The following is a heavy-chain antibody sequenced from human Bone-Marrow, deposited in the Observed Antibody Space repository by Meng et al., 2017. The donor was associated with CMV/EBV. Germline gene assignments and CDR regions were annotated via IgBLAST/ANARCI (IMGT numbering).Heavy chain of an antibody. D-gene: IGHD2-2*01. Sequence: ASVKVSCKASGYTFTGYYMHWVRQAPGQGLEWMGWINPNSGGPNYAQKFQGRVTMTRDTSISTAYMELSRLRSDDTAVYYCARLYCSSTSCYTSRRWGAMFDYYYGMDVWGQGTTVTVSS. V-gene: IGHV1-2*02. CDR1: GYTFTGYY. CDR2: INPNSGGP. CDR3: ARLYCSSTSCYTSRRWGAMFDYYYGMDV. J-gene: IGHJ6*02.